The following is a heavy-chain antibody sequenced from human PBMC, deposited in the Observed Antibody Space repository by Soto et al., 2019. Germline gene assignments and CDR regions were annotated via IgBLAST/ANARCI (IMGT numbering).Heavy chain of an antibody. Sequence: ASVKVSCKASGYTFTSYGISWVRQAPGQGLEWMGWIGAYNGNTNYAQKLQGRVTMTTDTSTSTAYMELRSLRSDDTAVYYCARDPVPAANIPWFDPWGQGTLVTVSS. V-gene: IGHV1-18*01. CDR1: GYTFTSYG. J-gene: IGHJ5*02. CDR3: ARDPVPAANIPWFDP. CDR2: IGAYNGNT. D-gene: IGHD2-2*01.